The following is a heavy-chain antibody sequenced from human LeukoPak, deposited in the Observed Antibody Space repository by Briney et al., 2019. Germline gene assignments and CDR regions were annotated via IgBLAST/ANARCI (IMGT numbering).Heavy chain of an antibody. CDR1: GFTFSSYW. D-gene: IGHD2-15*01. CDR3: AIVSGGSWHWDAHAFDI. J-gene: IGHJ3*02. CDR2: ITQDGSEK. Sequence: GGSLRLSCAASGFTFSSYWMSWVRRAPGKGLEWVANITQDGSEKYYVDSVKGRFTTSRDNAKNSLYLQMNSLRAEDTAVYYCAIVSGGSWHWDAHAFDIWGQGTMVTVSS. V-gene: IGHV3-7*01.